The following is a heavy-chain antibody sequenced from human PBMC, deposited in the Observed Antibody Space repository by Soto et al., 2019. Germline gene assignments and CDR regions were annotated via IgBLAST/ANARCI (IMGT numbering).Heavy chain of an antibody. D-gene: IGHD6-13*01. CDR1: GITFSASY. Sequence: ASVKVSCKASGITFSASYMHWLRQAPGQGLEWMGWINPNSGDTNYAQKFQGRVTMTRDTSISTAYMEVSRLRSDDSAVYYCAREEQQLTYYYYGMDVWGQGTTVTVSS. CDR2: INPNSGDT. CDR3: AREEQQLTYYYYGMDV. J-gene: IGHJ6*02. V-gene: IGHV1-2*02.